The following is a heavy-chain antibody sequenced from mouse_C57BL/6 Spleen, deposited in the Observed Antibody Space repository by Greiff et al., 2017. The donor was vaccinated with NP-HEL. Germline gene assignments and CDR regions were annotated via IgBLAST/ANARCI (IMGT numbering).Heavy chain of an antibody. CDR3: ARHGDYGYFDY. V-gene: IGHV5-12*01. J-gene: IGHJ2*01. CDR2: ISNGGGST. D-gene: IGHD1-1*02. Sequence: EVNVVESGGGLVQPGGSLKLSCAASGFTFSDYYMYWVRQTPEKRLEWVAYISNGGGSTYYPDTVKGRFTISRDNAKNTLYLQMSRLKSEDTAMYYCARHGDYGYFDYWGQGTTLTVSS. CDR1: GFTFSDYY.